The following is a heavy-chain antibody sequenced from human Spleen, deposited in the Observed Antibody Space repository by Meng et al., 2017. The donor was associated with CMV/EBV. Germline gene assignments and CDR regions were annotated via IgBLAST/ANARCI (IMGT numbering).Heavy chain of an antibody. V-gene: IGHV3-74*01. CDR2: INSDGSST. CDR3: ARTYDTASYYDYYFDY. J-gene: IGHJ4*02. CDR1: GFTFSSYW. Sequence: GESLKISCAASGFTFSSYWMHWVRQAPGKGLVWVSRINSDGSSTSYADSVKGRFTISRDNAKNTLYLQMNSLGPEDTAVYYCARTYDTASYYDYYFDYWGQGTLVTVSS. D-gene: IGHD3-10*01.